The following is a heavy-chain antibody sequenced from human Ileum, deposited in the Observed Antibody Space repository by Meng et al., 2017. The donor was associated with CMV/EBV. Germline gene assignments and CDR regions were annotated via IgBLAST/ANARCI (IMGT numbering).Heavy chain of an antibody. CDR1: GDSIKTSY. Sequence: QGQPPQSGPRLVKPSETRSPTRTVSGDSIKTSYGTWLRQPAAKGLEWLGRIHYSGGTDDNPSLKSRVTLSIDTSKNQLSLKIYSVTAADTAVYYCARAGARGVPVDLWGQGTLVTVSS. J-gene: IGHJ4*02. CDR3: ARAGARGVPVDL. D-gene: IGHD3-10*01. CDR2: IHYSGGT. V-gene: IGHV4-4*07.